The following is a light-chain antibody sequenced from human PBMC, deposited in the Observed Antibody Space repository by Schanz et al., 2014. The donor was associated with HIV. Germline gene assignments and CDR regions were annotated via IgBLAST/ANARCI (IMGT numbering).Light chain of an antibody. J-gene: IGKJ2*01. Sequence: IQMTQSPSTVSASVGDRVTITCRASQTIGRFLAWYQQKPGSAPVLLIYQASTLESGVPSRFSGSGSGTEFTLTISSLQPDDFATYYCQQYNSFSRTFGQGTKLEIK. V-gene: IGKV1-5*03. CDR2: QAS. CDR3: QQYNSFSRT. CDR1: QTIGRF.